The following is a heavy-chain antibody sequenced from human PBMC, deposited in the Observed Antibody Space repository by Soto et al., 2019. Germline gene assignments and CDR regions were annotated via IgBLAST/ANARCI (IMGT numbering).Heavy chain of an antibody. V-gene: IGHV4-34*01. CDR2: INHSGST. Sequence: PSETLSLTCAVYGGSFSGYYWSWIRQPPGKGLEWIGEINHSGSTNYNPSLKSRVTISVDTSKNQFSLKLSSVTAADTAVYYCARHNARITLRFNYYYYGMDVWGQGTTVTVSS. D-gene: IGHD3-3*01. CDR3: ARHNARITLRFNYYYYGMDV. CDR1: GGSFSGYY. J-gene: IGHJ6*02.